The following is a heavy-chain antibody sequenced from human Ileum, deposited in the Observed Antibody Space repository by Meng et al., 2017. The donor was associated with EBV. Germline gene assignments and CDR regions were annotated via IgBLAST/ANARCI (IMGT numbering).Heavy chain of an antibody. CDR1: GGSISSSDYY. J-gene: IGHJ4*02. Sequence: RRLKASGPGRVEPSETLSLTCTVSGGSISSSDYYWGWIRQPPGKGLGWIGSLYFSGSTYSNPSLESRVTISVDTSNNQFSLKLSSVTAADTAVYYCARRGYSSGWYAYDYWGQGTLVTVSS. V-gene: IGHV4-39*01. CDR2: LYFSGST. CDR3: ARRGYSSGWYAYDY. D-gene: IGHD6-19*01.